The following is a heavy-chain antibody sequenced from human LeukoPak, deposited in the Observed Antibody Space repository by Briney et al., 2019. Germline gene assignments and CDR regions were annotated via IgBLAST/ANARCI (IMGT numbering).Heavy chain of an antibody. D-gene: IGHD5-24*01. Sequence: GGSLRLSCAASGFTFSSYFMSWVRQAPGKGLEWVSVIYSGGSTYYADSVKGRFTISRDNSKNTLYLQMNSLRAEDTAVYYCARGRGDYWGQGTLVTVSS. CDR3: ARGRGDY. J-gene: IGHJ4*02. CDR2: IYSGGST. V-gene: IGHV3-66*01. CDR1: GFTFSSYF.